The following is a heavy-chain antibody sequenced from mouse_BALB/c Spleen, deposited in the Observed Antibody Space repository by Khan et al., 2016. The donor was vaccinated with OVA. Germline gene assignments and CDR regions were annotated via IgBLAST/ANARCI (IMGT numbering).Heavy chain of an antibody. D-gene: IGHD1-2*01. J-gene: IGHJ3*01. CDR2: IWGDGST. CDR1: GFSLTDYG. CDR3: ARELRLGWFPY. V-gene: IGHV2-6-7*01. Sequence: QVQLKQSGPGLVAPSQSLSITCTVSGFSLTDYGVNWVRQPPGKGLEWLGMIWGDGSTDYNSALKSRLSISKDKSKSKVFLQMNTLQTDYTARYHWARELRLGWFPYWGPATLVTVAA.